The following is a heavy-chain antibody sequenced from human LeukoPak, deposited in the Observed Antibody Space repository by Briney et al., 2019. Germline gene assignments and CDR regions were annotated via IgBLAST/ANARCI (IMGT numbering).Heavy chain of an antibody. V-gene: IGHV1-2*02. CDR2: INPNSGGT. D-gene: IGHD3-9*01. Sequence: ASVKVSCKASGYTFTSYGISWVRQAPGQGLEWMGWINPNSGGTNYAQKFQGRVTMTRDTSISTAYMELSRLRSDDTAVYYCARGGVLRYFDWLSPRRDGYNLFDYWGQGTLVTVSS. J-gene: IGHJ4*02. CDR3: ARGGVLRYFDWLSPRRDGYNLFDY. CDR1: GYTFTSYG.